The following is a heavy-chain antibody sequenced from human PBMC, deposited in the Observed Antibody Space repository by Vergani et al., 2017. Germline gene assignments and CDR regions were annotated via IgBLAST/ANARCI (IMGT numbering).Heavy chain of an antibody. CDR2: IWYDGSNK. J-gene: IGHJ6*02. D-gene: IGHD3-10*01. CDR3: ARANYYGSGSLPKYYYYGMDV. V-gene: IGHV3-33*01. Sequence: QVQLVESGGGVVQPGRSLRLSCAASGFTFSSYGMHWVRQAPGKGLEWVAVIWYDGSNKYYADSVKGRFTISRDNSKNTLYLQMNSLRAEDTAVYYCARANYYGSGSLPKYYYYGMDVWGQGTTVTVSS. CDR1: GFTFSSYG.